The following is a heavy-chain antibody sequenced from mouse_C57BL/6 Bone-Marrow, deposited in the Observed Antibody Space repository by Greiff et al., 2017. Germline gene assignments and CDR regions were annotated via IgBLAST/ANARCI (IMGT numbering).Heavy chain of an antibody. V-gene: IGHV1-52*01. CDR1: GYTFTSYW. Sequence: QVQLKQPGAELVRPGSSVKLSCKASGYTFTSYWMHWVKQRPIQGLEWIGNIDPSDSETHYNQKFKDKATLTVDKSSSTAYMQLSSLTSEDSAVYYCARSNYGNYFDYWGQGTTLTVSS. J-gene: IGHJ2*01. CDR3: ARSNYGNYFDY. D-gene: IGHD1-1*01. CDR2: IDPSDSET.